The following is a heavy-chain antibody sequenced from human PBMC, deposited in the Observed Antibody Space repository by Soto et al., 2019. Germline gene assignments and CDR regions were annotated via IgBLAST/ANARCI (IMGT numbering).Heavy chain of an antibody. CDR1: GLNFVDYS. J-gene: IGHJ4*02. V-gene: IGHV3-23*01. Sequence: GGSLRLSCEASGLNFVDYSMHWVRQAPGKGLEWVSLVSATAGTTYYTDSVKGRFTISRDNSRNTVYLQMNSLRADDTAVYYCAKDRLAGGFDYWGQGTLVTVSS. CDR2: VSATAGTT. D-gene: IGHD3-16*01. CDR3: AKDRLAGGFDY.